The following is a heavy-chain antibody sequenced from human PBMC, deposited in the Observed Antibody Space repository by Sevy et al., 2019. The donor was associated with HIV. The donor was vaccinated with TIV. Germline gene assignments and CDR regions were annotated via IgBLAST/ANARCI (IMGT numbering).Heavy chain of an antibody. J-gene: IGHJ6*03. CDR1: GGSISSYY. CDR3: ARGVEMATIIYYYYYMDV. D-gene: IGHD5-12*01. Sequence: SETLSLTCTVSGGSISSYYWSWIRQPPGKGLEWIGYIYYSGSTNYNPSLKSRVTISVETSKNQFSLKLSSVTAADTAVYYCARGVEMATIIYYYYYMDVWGKGTTVTVSS. V-gene: IGHV4-59*01. CDR2: IYYSGST.